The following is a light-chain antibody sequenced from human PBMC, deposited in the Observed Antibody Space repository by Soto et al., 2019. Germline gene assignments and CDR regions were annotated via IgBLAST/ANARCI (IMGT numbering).Light chain of an antibody. V-gene: IGLV2-23*01. Sequence: QSALTQPASVSGSPGQSITISCTGTSSDVGSYNLVSWYQQHPGKAPKLMIYEGSKRPSGASNRFSGSKSGNTASLTISGLQAEDEADYYCCSYAGSSTVFGGGTKVTVL. CDR1: SSDVGSYNL. CDR3: CSYAGSSTV. CDR2: EGS. J-gene: IGLJ2*01.